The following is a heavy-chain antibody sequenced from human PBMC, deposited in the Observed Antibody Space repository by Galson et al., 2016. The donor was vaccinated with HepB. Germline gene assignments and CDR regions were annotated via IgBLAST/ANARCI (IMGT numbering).Heavy chain of an antibody. CDR3: AKDMDIAAAGYYFDY. V-gene: IGHV3-23*01. J-gene: IGHJ4*02. Sequence: SLRLSCAASGFTFSTEAMSWVRQAPGKGLEWVSGISGSGGSAYYAGSVKGRFTISRDNSKNTLYLQMNSLRAEDTAVYYCAKDMDIAAAGYYFDYWGQGTLVTVSS. CDR1: GFTFSTEA. D-gene: IGHD6-13*01. CDR2: ISGSGGSA.